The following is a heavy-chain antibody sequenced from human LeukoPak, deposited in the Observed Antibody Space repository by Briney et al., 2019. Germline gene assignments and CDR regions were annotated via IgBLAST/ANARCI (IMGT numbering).Heavy chain of an antibody. J-gene: IGHJ4*02. D-gene: IGHD2-15*01. V-gene: IGHV3-53*01. CDR1: GFTVSSNY. CDR2: IYSGVSA. Sequence: GGSLRLSCAASGFTVSSNYMSWVRQAPGQGLEGVSVIYSGVSAYYADSVKGRFTISRDNSKNTLYLQMSSLRAEDTAVYYCARALRTPPYYFDYWGQGTLVTVSS. CDR3: ARALRTPPYYFDY.